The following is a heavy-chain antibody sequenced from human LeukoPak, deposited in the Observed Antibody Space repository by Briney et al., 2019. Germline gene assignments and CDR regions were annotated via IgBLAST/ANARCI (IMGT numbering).Heavy chain of an antibody. CDR3: AASVGATTGLDY. V-gene: IGHV1-24*01. J-gene: IGHJ4*02. D-gene: IGHD1-26*01. CDR2: LDPEDGET. Sequence: ASVKVSCKVSGYTLTELSMHWVRQAPGKGLEWMGGLDPEDGETIYAQKFQGRVTMTEETSTDTAYMELSSLRSEDTAVYYCAASVGATTGLDYWGQGTLVTVSS. CDR1: GYTLTELS.